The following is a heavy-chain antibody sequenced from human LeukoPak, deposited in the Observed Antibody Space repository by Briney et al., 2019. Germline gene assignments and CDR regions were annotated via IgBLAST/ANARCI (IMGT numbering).Heavy chain of an antibody. CDR1: GFTFSSYA. CDR3: TRDRTAGAFDV. Sequence: GGSLRLSSAASGFTFSSYAMSWVRQAPGKGLESVSYIDSSSNTIYYADSVEGRFTISRDNAKKSLYLQMNSLRAEDTAVYYCTRDRTAGAFDVWGQGTMVTVSS. D-gene: IGHD2-21*02. V-gene: IGHV3-48*01. J-gene: IGHJ3*01. CDR2: IDSSSNTI.